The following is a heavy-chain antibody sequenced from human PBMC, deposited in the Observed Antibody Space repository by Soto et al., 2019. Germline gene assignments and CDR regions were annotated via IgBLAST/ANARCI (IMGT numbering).Heavy chain of an antibody. D-gene: IGHD2-8*01. CDR1: GYTINELA. CDR3: ARGGHCTICVFYRRPHAF. J-gene: IGHJ3*01. CDR2: FDPEDGET. V-gene: IGHV1-24*01. Sequence: ASVKLSCKVSGYTINELAMHWVRQAPGKGLEWMGGFDPEDGETVYAQKLQGRVTMTADTSTSTANVELRSLRSDDTAVYYCARGGHCTICVFYRRPHAF.